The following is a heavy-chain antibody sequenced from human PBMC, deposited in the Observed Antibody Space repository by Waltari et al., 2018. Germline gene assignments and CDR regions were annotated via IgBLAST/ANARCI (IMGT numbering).Heavy chain of an antibody. CDR3: ERVVSGTGANYYYRMDV. V-gene: IGHV4-61*02. Sequence: QVQLQESGPGLVKPSQTLSLTCNVSGGSISSSSYYWSWIRQPAGKGLEWIGRTYTSGNINYNPSLKSRVTISADTSNNQLSLRLTSVTAADTAVYYCERVVSGTGANYYYRMDVWGQGTTVTVSS. J-gene: IGHJ6*02. CDR1: GGSISSSSYY. D-gene: IGHD1-26*01. CDR2: TYTSGNI.